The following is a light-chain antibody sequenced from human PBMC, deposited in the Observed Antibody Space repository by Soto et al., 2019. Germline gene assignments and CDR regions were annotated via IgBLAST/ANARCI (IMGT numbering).Light chain of an antibody. V-gene: IGKV3-15*01. J-gene: IGKJ2*01. Sequence: EIVMTQSPATLSVSPGERATLSCRASQSVSSNLAWYQQKPGQDPRLLIYGASTRATGITARFSGSGSGTEFTLTISSLQSEDFAVYYCQRYNNWPYTFGQGTKLEIK. CDR3: QRYNNWPYT. CDR2: GAS. CDR1: QSVSSN.